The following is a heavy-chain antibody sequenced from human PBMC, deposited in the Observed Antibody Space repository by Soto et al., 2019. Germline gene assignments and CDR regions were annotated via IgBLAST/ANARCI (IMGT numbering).Heavy chain of an antibody. CDR1: GGSISVYY. D-gene: IGHD1-26*01. J-gene: IGHJ4*02. Sequence: SETLSLTCSISGGSISVYYWSWSRQRPGQGLEWIGYIYASGSLYYNPSLRSRVTISADTSKNQISLKLTSPTAADTAVYYCARGVGSSPPRYWGRGTLVTVSS. V-gene: IGHV4-59*01. CDR2: IYASGSL. CDR3: ARGVGSSPPRY.